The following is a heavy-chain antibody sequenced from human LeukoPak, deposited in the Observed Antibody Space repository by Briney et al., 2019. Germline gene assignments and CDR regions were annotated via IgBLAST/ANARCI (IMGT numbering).Heavy chain of an antibody. CDR2: IYYSGST. CDR1: GGSISSYY. J-gene: IGHJ4*02. D-gene: IGHD6-13*01. Sequence: SETLSLTCTVSGGSISSYYWSWIRQPPGKGLEWIGYIYYSGSTNYNPSLKSRVTISVDTSKNQFSLKLSSVTAADTAVYYCARVQQQLGLFDYWGQGTLVTVSS. CDR3: ARVQQQLGLFDY. V-gene: IGHV4-59*01.